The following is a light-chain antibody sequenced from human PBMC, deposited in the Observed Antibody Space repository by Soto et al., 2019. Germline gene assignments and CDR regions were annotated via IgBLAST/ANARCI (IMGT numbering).Light chain of an antibody. CDR2: DAS. CDR1: QTVRNNY. CDR3: QQYGSSGT. V-gene: IGKV3-20*01. Sequence: EFVLTQSPGTLSLSPGAGAPLSCRASQTVRNNYLAWYQQKPGQAPRLLIYDASSRATGIPDRFSGGGSGTDFTLTISRLEPEDFAVYYCQQYGSSGTFGQGTKVDIK. J-gene: IGKJ1*01.